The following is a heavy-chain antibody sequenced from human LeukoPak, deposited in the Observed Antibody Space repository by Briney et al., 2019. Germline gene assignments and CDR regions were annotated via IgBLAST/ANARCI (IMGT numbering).Heavy chain of an antibody. CDR3: AKLHDYVWGSYRRNAFDI. J-gene: IGHJ3*02. CDR1: GFTFSSYA. V-gene: IGHV3-23*01. D-gene: IGHD3-16*02. CDR2: ISGRGGST. Sequence: GGSLRLSCAASGFTFSSYAMSWVRQAPGEGLEWVSAISGRGGSTYYADSVKGRFTISRDNSKNTLYLQMNSLRAEDTAVYYCAKLHDYVWGSYRRNAFDIWGQGTMVTASS.